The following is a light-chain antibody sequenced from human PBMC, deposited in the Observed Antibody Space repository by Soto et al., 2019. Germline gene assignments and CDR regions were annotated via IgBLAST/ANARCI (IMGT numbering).Light chain of an antibody. CDR2: EVS. V-gene: IGLV2-14*01. Sequence: QSVLTQPASVSGSPGQSITMSCTGTSSDIGSNNYVSWYQQHPGKAPKLMIYEVSNRPSGVSNHFSGSKSGNTASLTISGLQAEDEAVYYCSSYTTTTRLFGGGTKLTVL. CDR1: SSDIGSNNY. CDR3: SSYTTTTRL. J-gene: IGLJ3*02.